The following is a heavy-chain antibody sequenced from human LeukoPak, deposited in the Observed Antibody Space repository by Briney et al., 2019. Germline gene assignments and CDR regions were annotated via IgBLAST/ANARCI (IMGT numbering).Heavy chain of an antibody. D-gene: IGHD3-22*01. J-gene: IGHJ4*02. CDR2: INPNSGGT. CDR3: ARDEGTYYYDSSGYYFDY. V-gene: IGHV1-2*02. Sequence: ASVKVSCKASGYTFTGYYMHWVRQAPGQGLEWMGWINPNSGGTNYAQKFQGRVTITRDTSISTAYMELSRLRPDDTAVYYCARDEGTYYYDSSGYYFDYWGQGTLVTVSS. CDR1: GYTFTGYY.